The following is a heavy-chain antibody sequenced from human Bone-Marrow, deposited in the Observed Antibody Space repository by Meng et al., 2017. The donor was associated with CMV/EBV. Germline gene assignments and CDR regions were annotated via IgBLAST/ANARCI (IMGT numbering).Heavy chain of an antibody. D-gene: IGHD3-22*01. Sequence: GGSLRLSCAASGFTFSTYGRHWVRQAPGKGLEWVAVISYDGSNKYYADSVKGRFTISRDNSKNTLYLQMNSLRAEDTAVYYCARASYEITMIVVNWGQGTLVTVSS. CDR1: GFTFSTYG. J-gene: IGHJ4*02. CDR3: ARASYEITMIVVN. CDR2: ISYDGSNK. V-gene: IGHV3-30*04.